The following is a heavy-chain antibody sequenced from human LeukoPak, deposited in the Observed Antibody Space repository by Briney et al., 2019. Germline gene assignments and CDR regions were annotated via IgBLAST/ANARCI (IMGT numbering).Heavy chain of an antibody. CDR1: GGSISSADYY. J-gene: IGHJ6*03. V-gene: IGHV4-61*08. CDR2: ITYSGRT. CDR3: AALHGYYYYIHV. Sequence: SQTLSLTCTVSGGSISSADYYWSWIRQPPGKGLEWIASITYSGRTNYSPSRKSRVTMSVDTSKNQFSLKLTSVTAADTAVYYCAALHGYYYYIHVWGKGTTVTVSS.